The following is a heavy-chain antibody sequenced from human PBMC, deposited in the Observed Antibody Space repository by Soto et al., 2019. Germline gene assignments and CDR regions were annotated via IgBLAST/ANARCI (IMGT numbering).Heavy chain of an antibody. J-gene: IGHJ3*02. Sequence: GESLKISCKGSGYTFTTYWIAWVRQMPGKGLEWMGIIYPADSDTRYSPSFEGQVTISADKSISTAYLQWSSLKASDTAMYYCARHLNYGGNRMYDALHIWGQGTMVTVSS. CDR1: GYTFTTYW. V-gene: IGHV5-51*01. CDR2: IYPADSDT. CDR3: ARHLNYGGNRMYDALHI. D-gene: IGHD4-17*01.